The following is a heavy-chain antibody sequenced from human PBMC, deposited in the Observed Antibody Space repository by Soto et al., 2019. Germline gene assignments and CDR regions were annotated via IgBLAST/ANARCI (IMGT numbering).Heavy chain of an antibody. D-gene: IGHD1-1*01. CDR2: ISWNSGSI. V-gene: IGHV3-9*01. CDR3: ARGQSIWRGVHAFDI. J-gene: IGHJ4*02. CDR1: GFTFDNYG. Sequence: PGGSLRLSCAASGFTFDNYGMHWVRQAPGKGLEWVSGISWNSGSIGDADSVKGRFTISRDNAKNSLYLKMNSLRAEDTALYYCARGQSIWRGVHAFDIWGQGTLVTVSS.